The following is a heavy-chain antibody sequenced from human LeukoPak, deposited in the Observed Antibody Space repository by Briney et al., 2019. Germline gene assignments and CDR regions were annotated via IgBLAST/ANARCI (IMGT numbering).Heavy chain of an antibody. J-gene: IGHJ4*02. V-gene: IGHV4-34*03. D-gene: IGHD2-2*01. CDR3: RIVVMPAAAFDY. CDR1: GGSFSGYY. Sequence: PSETLSLTCAVYGGSFSGYYWSWIRQPPGQGLEWIGGVYNSGKIYYNPSLKSRVTISIDTSNNQFSLNLNSVTAADTAVYYCRIVVMPAAAFDYWGQGALVTVSS. CDR2: VYNSGKI.